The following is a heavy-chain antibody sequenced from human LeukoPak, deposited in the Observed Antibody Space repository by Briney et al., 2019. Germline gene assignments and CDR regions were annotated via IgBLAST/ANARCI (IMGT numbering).Heavy chain of an antibody. CDR3: TTDLQYSSGWLQIDY. D-gene: IGHD6-19*01. V-gene: IGHV3-15*01. CDR1: GFTFSNAW. CDR2: IKSNTDGGTT. Sequence: GGSLRLSCAASGFTFSNAWMSRVRQAPGKGLEWVGRIKSNTDGGTTDYAAPVKGRFTISRDDSKNTLYLQMNSLKTEDTAVYYCTTDLQYSSGWLQIDYWGQGTLVPVSS. J-gene: IGHJ4*02.